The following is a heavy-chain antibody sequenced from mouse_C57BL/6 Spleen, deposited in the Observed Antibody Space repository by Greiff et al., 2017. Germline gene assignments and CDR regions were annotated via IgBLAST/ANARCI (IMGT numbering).Heavy chain of an antibody. J-gene: IGHJ2*01. CDR1: GYSFTGYF. D-gene: IGHD1-1*01. CDR3: ALITTVVSYFDY. Sequence: EVQLQQSGPELVKPGDSVKISCKASGYSFTGYFMNWVMQSHGKSLEWIGRINPYNGDTFYNQKFKGKATLTVDKSSSTAHMELRSLTSEDSAVYYCALITTVVSYFDYWGQGTTLTVSS. V-gene: IGHV1-20*01. CDR2: INPYNGDT.